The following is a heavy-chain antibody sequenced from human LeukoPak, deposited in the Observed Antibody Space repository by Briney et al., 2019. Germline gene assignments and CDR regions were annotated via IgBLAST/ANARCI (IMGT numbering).Heavy chain of an antibody. Sequence: GASVKVSCKASGYTFTSYAMNWVRQAPGQGLEWMGWINTNTGNPTYAQGFTGRFVFSLDTSVSTAYLQISSLKAEDTAVYYCARERRDCSGGSCLLYYYYYYYMDVWGKGTTVTVSS. CDR2: INTNTGNP. CDR1: GYTFTSYA. V-gene: IGHV7-4-1*02. D-gene: IGHD2-15*01. CDR3: ARERRDCSGGSCLLYYYYYYYMDV. J-gene: IGHJ6*03.